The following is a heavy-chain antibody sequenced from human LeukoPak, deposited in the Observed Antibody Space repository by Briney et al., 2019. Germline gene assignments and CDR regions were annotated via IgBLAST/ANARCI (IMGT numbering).Heavy chain of an antibody. V-gene: IGHV5-10-1*01. Sequence: GESLQISCKGSGYSFTSYWISWVRPMPGKGLEWMGRIDPSDSYTNYSPSFQGHVTISVDKSISTAYLQWSSLKASDTAMYYCARRYRAAAGPFDYWGQGTLVTVSS. CDR2: IDPSDSYT. CDR1: GYSFTSYW. J-gene: IGHJ4*02. D-gene: IGHD6-13*01. CDR3: ARRYRAAAGPFDY.